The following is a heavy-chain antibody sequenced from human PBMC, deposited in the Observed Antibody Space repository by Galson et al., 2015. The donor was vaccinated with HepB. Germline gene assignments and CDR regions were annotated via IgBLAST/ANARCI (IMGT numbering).Heavy chain of an antibody. Sequence: SLRLSCAASGFTFSSYAMHWVRQAPGKGLEWVAVISYDGSNKYYADSVKGRFTISRDNSKNTLYLQMNSLRAEDTAVYYCARGVLGYCSGGSCYSRWFDPWGQGTLVTVSS. V-gene: IGHV3-30-3*01. CDR3: ARGVLGYCSGGSCYSRWFDP. CDR2: ISYDGSNK. J-gene: IGHJ5*02. D-gene: IGHD2-15*01. CDR1: GFTFSSYA.